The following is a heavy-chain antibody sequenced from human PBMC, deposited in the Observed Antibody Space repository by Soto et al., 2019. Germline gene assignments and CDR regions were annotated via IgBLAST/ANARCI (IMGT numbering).Heavy chain of an antibody. CDR1: GFTFSTSY. V-gene: IGHV3-7*01. J-gene: IGHJ4*02. CDR2: MKEDGSVI. Sequence: GGSLRLSCAASGFTFSTSYMAWVRQAPGKGLEWVANMKEDGSVISYVDSVKGRFTISRDNAEKSLYLQMNSLRADDTAVYYCARDPANGAIDHWGQGTLVTVS. CDR3: ARDPANGAIDH. D-gene: IGHD4-17*01.